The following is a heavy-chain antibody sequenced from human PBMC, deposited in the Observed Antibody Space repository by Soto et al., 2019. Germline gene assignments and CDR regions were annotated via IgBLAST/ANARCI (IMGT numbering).Heavy chain of an antibody. CDR1: GVSLTGYH. V-gene: IGHV4-59*01. Sequence: QVHLQESGPGLVKPSETLSLTCNVSGVSLTGYHWNWIRQPPGKTLEWIGFVYYSGSVSYNPSLKGRSSISVDRSKNQCSLRLTSVTAADTAVYYCARRLNLVSFDHWGQGTLVTVSS. CDR3: ARRLNLVSFDH. D-gene: IGHD6-6*01. CDR2: VYYSGSV. J-gene: IGHJ5*02.